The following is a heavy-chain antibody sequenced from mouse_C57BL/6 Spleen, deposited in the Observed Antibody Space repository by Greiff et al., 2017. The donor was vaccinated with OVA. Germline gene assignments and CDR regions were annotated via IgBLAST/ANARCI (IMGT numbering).Heavy chain of an antibody. Sequence: VQLVESGAELAKPGASVKLSCKASGYTFTSYWMHWVKQRPGQGLEWIGYIYPSSGYTKYNQKFKAKATLTADKSSSTAYMQLSSLTYEDSAVSYCAREEGYDYPGYFDVWGTGTTVTVSS. J-gene: IGHJ1*03. D-gene: IGHD2-4*01. CDR1: GYTFTSYW. CDR2: IYPSSGYT. CDR3: AREEGYDYPGYFDV. V-gene: IGHV1-7*01.